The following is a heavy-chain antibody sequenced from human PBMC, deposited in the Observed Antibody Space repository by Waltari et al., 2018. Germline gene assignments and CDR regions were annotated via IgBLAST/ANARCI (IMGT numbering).Heavy chain of an antibody. J-gene: IGHJ6*02. CDR1: GFTFSNAW. D-gene: IGHD3-10*01. CDR3: TTDSLSMTRGGPSTHYYYYGMDV. V-gene: IGHV3-15*04. Sequence: EVQLVESGGGLVKPGGSLRLSCAASGFTFSNAWMNWVRQAPGKGLEWVGRIETKSDGGTTDYAAPVKGKFSISSDDSKNTLYLQMNSLKSEDTAVYYCTTDSLSMTRGGPSTHYYYYGMDVWGQGTTVTVSS. CDR2: IETKSDGGTT.